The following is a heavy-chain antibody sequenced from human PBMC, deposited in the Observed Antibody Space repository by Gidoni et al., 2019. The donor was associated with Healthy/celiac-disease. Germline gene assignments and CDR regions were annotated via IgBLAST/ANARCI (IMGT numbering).Heavy chain of an antibody. V-gene: IGHV4-39*01. Sequence: QLQLQESGPGLVKPSETLSLTCTVSGGSISSSSYYWGWIRQPPGKGLEWIGSIYYSGSTYYNPSLKSRVTISVDTSKNQFSLKLSSVTAADTAVYYCARKENFLFGELSFDYWGQGTLVTVSS. J-gene: IGHJ4*02. CDR2: IYYSGST. CDR3: ARKENFLFGELSFDY. D-gene: IGHD3-10*01. CDR1: GGSISSSSYY.